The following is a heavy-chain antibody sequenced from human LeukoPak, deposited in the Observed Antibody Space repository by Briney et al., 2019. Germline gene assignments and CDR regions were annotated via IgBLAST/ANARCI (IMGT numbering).Heavy chain of an antibody. J-gene: IGHJ3*02. CDR2: IYSGGST. D-gene: IGHD5-24*01. CDR3: ARRRRDGYKGVRLDAFDS. Sequence: PGGSLRLSCAVSGFTVSSNYMSWVRQAPRKGLEWVSVIYSGGSTYYADSVKGRFTISRDNSKNTLYPQMSSLRAEDTAVYYCARRRRDGYKGVRLDAFDSWGQGTIVTVSS. V-gene: IGHV3-66*02. CDR1: GFTVSSNY.